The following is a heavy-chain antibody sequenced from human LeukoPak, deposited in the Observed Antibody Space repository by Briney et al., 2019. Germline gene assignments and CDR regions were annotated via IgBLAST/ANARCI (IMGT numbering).Heavy chain of an antibody. D-gene: IGHD4-17*01. V-gene: IGHV4-61*02. Sequence: PSETLSLTCTVSGGSISSGSYYWSWIRQPAGKGLEWIGRIYTSGSTNYNPSLKSRVTISVDTSKNQFSLKLSSVTAADTAVYYCAREMPPPVTLDYWGQGTLVTVSS. J-gene: IGHJ4*02. CDR2: IYTSGST. CDR1: GGSISSGSYY. CDR3: AREMPPPVTLDY.